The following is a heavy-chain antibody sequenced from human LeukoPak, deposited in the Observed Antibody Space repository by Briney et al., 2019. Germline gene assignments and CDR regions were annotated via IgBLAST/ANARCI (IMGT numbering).Heavy chain of an antibody. J-gene: IGHJ4*02. V-gene: IGHV3-21*01. CDR2: INSRSSYI. D-gene: IGHD3-10*01. Sequence: GGSLRLSCAASGFTFSSYSMNWVRQAPGKGLEWVSSINSRSSYIHHADSVKGRFPISRDNAKNRRYLQMNSLRAEDTAVYFWARDPEVLGYGSGRDYFDYWGQGTLDTVSP. CDR1: GFTFSSYS. CDR3: ARDPEVLGYGSGRDYFDY.